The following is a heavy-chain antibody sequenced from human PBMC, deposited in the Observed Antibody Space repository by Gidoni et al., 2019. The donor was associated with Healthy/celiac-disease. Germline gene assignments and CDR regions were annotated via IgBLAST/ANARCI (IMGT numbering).Heavy chain of an antibody. CDR2: IKSKTDGGTT. CDR1: GFPFSNAW. V-gene: IGHV3-15*01. Sequence: EVQLVEPGGGLVKPGGSLRLSCAASGFPFSNAWMSWVRQAPGRGLEWVGRIKSKTDGGTTDYAAPVKGRFTISRDDSKNTLYLQMNSLKTEDTAVYYCTTDVSGSYYVLDYWGQGTLVTVSS. J-gene: IGHJ4*02. CDR3: TTDVSGSYYVLDY. D-gene: IGHD1-26*01.